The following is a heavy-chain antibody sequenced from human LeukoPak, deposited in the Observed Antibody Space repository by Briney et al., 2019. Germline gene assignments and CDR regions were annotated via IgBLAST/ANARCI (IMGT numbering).Heavy chain of an antibody. Sequence: GGSLRLSCAASGFTFSSYAINWVRQAPGRGLEWVSVIRGSGETTYYADSVKGRSTISRDNSKNTLYLQMNSLRAEDTAVYYCAKGRYYDSGNAFDIWGQGTVVTVSS. CDR1: GFTFSSYA. D-gene: IGHD3-9*01. J-gene: IGHJ3*02. CDR2: IRGSGETT. V-gene: IGHV3-23*01. CDR3: AKGRYYDSGNAFDI.